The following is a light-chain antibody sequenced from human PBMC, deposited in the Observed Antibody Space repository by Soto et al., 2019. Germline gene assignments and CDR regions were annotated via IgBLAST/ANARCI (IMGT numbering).Light chain of an antibody. Sequence: EIVMTQSPATLSVSPGESATLSCRASQTVSTNLAWYQQKPGQAPRLLIYDASTRATGIPVRFRGSGSGADFTLTISRLEPEDFAVYFCQQYGNSPPGTFGQGTRLEIK. CDR2: DAS. CDR1: QTVSTN. V-gene: IGKV3-15*01. CDR3: QQYGNSPPGT. J-gene: IGKJ5*01.